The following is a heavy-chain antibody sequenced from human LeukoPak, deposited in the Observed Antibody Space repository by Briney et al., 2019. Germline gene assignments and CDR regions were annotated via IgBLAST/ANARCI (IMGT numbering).Heavy chain of an antibody. CDR2: INHSGST. D-gene: IGHD3-10*01. CDR1: GGSFSGYY. CDR3: ARAAYYGSGYPDAFDI. J-gene: IGHJ3*02. Sequence: SETLSLTCAVYGGSFSGYYWSWIRQPPGKGLEWIGEINHSGSTNYNPSLKSRVTISVDTSKNQFSLKLSSVTAADTAVYYCARAAYYGSGYPDAFDIWGQGTMVTVSS. V-gene: IGHV4-34*01.